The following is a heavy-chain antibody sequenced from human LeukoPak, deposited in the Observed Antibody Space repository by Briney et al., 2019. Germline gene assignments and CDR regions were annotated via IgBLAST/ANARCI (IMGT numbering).Heavy chain of an antibody. CDR2: VSTNGGST. CDR3: AKTIVAAGTVH. D-gene: IGHD6-13*01. CDR1: GFTFSDYA. J-gene: IGHJ4*02. V-gene: IGHV3-64*04. Sequence: VQPGGSLRLSCSASGFTFSDYAMHWVRQAPGKGLEYVSAVSTNGGSTYYADSVKGRFTISRDNSKNTLYLQMNGLRGEDTAIYYCAKTIVAAGTVHWGQGTLVTVSS.